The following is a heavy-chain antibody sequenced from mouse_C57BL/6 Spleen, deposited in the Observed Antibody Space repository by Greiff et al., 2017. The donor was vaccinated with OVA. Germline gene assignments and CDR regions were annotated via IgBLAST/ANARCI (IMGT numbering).Heavy chain of an antibody. CDR2: INTSHGGT. CDR3: ARGWELDVDAMDD. CDR1: GYTFTSYW. J-gene: IGHJ4*01. Sequence: VQLQQPGTELVKPGASVKLSCKASGYTFTSYWMHWVKQRPGQGLEWIGNINTSHGGTNYNEKFKSKATLTVDKSSSTAYMQLSSLTSEDSAVYYCARGWELDVDAMDDWGQGTSVTVSS. V-gene: IGHV1-53*01. D-gene: IGHD1-1*02.